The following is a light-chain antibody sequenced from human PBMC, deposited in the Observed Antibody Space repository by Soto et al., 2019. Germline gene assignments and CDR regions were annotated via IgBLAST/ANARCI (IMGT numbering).Light chain of an antibody. Sequence: EIVMTQSPATLSVSPGERATLSCRASQSVRSNLAWYQQKPGQDPRLLIYGASTRATGIPARFSGSGSRTGITLTISSLQSEDFAVYYGQLYRISPPDTFGQGTKVEIK. CDR2: GAS. CDR3: QLYRISPPDT. V-gene: IGKV3-15*01. J-gene: IGKJ2*01. CDR1: QSVRSN.